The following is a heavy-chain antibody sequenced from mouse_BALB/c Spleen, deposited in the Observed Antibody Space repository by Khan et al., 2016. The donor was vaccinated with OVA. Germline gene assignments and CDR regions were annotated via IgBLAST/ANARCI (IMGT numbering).Heavy chain of an antibody. CDR2: ISSGGDNT. J-gene: IGHJ3*01. CDR3: ARSNYGNFAH. CDR1: GFTFSSYT. Sequence: EVELVESGGGLVKPGGSLKLSCAASGFTFSSYTMSWVRQTPEKRLEWVATISSGGDNTYSPDSVKGRFTISRGNAKNNLYLQMSSLMSEDTALYYCARSNYGNFAHWGQGTLVTVAA. D-gene: IGHD2-1*01. V-gene: IGHV5-9*03.